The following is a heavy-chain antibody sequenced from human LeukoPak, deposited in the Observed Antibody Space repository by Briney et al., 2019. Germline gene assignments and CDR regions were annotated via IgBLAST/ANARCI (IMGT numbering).Heavy chain of an antibody. V-gene: IGHV3-13*01. CDR1: GFTFSSYD. Sequence: GGSLRLSCAASGFTFSSYDMHWVRQATGKGLEWVSAIGTAGDTYYPGSVKGRFTISRENAKNSLYLQMNSLRAGDTAVYYCARAGSPGIAAAGTEVGVDGFDYWGQGTLVTVSS. CDR3: ARAGSPGIAAAGTEVGVDGFDY. D-gene: IGHD6-13*01. CDR2: IGTAGDT. J-gene: IGHJ4*02.